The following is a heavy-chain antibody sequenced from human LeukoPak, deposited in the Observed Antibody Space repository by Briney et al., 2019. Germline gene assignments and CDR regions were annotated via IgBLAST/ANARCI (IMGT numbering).Heavy chain of an antibody. D-gene: IGHD5-12*01. CDR1: GFTFSSYA. J-gene: IGHJ6*03. Sequence: GGSLRLSCAASGFTFSSYAMHWVRQAPGKGLEWVAVISYDGSNKYYADSVKGRFTISRDNSKNTLYLQMNSLRAEDTAVYYCARDWGEDSGYERSAYYYYYYMDVWGKGTTVTVSS. V-gene: IGHV3-30*04. CDR2: ISYDGSNK. CDR3: ARDWGEDSGYERSAYYYYYYMDV.